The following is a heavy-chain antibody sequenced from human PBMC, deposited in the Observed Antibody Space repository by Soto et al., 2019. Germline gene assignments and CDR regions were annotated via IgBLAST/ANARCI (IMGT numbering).Heavy chain of an antibody. V-gene: IGHV3-30*02. CDR1: GFTFSTYG. CDR2: IWYDGVNK. J-gene: IGHJ4*02. D-gene: IGHD6-13*01. Sequence: GGSLRLSCAASGFTFSTYGMHWVRQAPGKGLEWVAAIWYDGVNKYYSDSVKGRFTISRDNSKNTLYLQMNSLRAEDAAVYYCAQNSPVEMAIWGQGTLVTVSS. CDR3: AQNSPVEMAI.